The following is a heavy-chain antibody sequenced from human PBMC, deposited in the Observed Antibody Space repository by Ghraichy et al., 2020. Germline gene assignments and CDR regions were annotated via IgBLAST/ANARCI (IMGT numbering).Heavy chain of an antibody. Sequence: SVKVSCQASGGTFSSSAISWVRQAPGQGLEWMGGWRGGIIPLLGTAVHAQKFQGRAAITADESTSTVYMELSSLRSEDTAVYFCARSLDHDSGSYLWKFDYWGQGTQVTVSS. J-gene: IGHJ4*02. CDR2: IIPLLGTA. D-gene: IGHD1-26*01. CDR1: GGTFSSSA. CDR3: ARSLDHDSGSYLWKFDY. V-gene: IGHV1-69*13.